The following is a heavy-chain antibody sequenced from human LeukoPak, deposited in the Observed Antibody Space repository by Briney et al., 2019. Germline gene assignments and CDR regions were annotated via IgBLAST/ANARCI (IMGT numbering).Heavy chain of an antibody. CDR1: GFTFSNYG. D-gene: IGHD2-2*01. V-gene: IGHV3-30*02. CDR2: IRYDGGNK. Sequence: LPGGSLRLSCAASGFTFSNYGMHWVRQAPGKGLEWVAAIRYDGGNKHYADSVKGRFTISRDNSKDTLYLQMNSLRAGDTAVYYCAKRGEITSLDYYYMGVWGKGTTATMSS. CDR3: AKRGEITSLDYYYMGV. J-gene: IGHJ6*03.